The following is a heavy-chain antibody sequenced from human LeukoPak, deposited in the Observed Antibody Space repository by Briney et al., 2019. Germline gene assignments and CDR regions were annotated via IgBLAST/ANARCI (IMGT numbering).Heavy chain of an antibody. CDR1: GGSISSGGYY. CDR2: IYYSGST. D-gene: IGHD2-2*01. Sequence: SETLSLTCTVSGGSISSGGYYWSWIRQHPGKGLEWIGYIYYSGSTYYNPSLKSRVTISVDTSKNQFSLKLSSVTAADTAVYYCARVIPEYQLHYFDYWGQGTLVTVSS. J-gene: IGHJ4*02. V-gene: IGHV4-31*03. CDR3: ARVIPEYQLHYFDY.